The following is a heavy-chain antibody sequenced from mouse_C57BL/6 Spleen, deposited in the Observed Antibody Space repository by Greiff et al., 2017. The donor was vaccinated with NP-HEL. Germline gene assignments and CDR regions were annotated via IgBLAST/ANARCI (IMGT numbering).Heavy chain of an antibody. J-gene: IGHJ2*01. CDR1: GYTFTDYN. CDR2: INPNNGGT. CDR3: ARRYYGSSLGY. V-gene: IGHV1-18*01. D-gene: IGHD1-1*01. Sequence: VQLQQSGPELVKPGASVKIPCKASGYTFTDYNMDWVKQSHGKSLEWIGDINPNNGGTIYNQKFKGKATLTVDKSSSTAYMERRSLTSEDTAVYYCARRYYGSSLGYWGQGTTLTVSS.